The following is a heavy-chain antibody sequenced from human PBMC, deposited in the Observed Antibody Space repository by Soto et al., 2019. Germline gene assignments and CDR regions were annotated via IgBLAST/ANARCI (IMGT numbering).Heavy chain of an antibody. Sequence: PGGSLRLSCAASGFTFSSYAMSWVRQATGKGLEWVSAISGSGGSTYYADSVKGRFTISRDNSKNTLYLQMNSLRAEDTAVYYCAKGPLAVADYNWFDPWGQGTLVTVPQ. CDR3: AKGPLAVADYNWFDP. CDR2: ISGSGGST. D-gene: IGHD6-13*01. V-gene: IGHV3-23*01. CDR1: GFTFSSYA. J-gene: IGHJ5*02.